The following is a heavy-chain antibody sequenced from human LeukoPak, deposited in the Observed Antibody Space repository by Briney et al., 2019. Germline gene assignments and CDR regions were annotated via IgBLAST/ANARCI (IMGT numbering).Heavy chain of an antibody. CDR2: ISSSSSYI. CDR3: ATVSQRMPARKPLDY. V-gene: IGHV3-21*01. CDR1: GFTFCSYS. D-gene: IGHD6-6*01. J-gene: IGHJ4*02. Sequence: PGGSLRLSCAASGFTFCSYSMSWVRQAPGKGLEWVSSISSSSSYIYYADSVKGRFTISRDNAKNSLYLQMNSLRVEDTSVYYCATVSQRMPARKPLDYWVQGTLVSVSS.